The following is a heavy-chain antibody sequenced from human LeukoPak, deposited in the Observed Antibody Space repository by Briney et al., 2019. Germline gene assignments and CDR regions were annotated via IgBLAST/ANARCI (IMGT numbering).Heavy chain of an antibody. D-gene: IGHD1-26*01. CDR3: ARDFESGASVFDN. Sequence: PGGSLRLSCAASGVTVSSSYMSWVRQAPGKGLEWVSIIHRGGNTYYADYVKGRFTISRDTSKNTLYLQMSGLRAEDTAVYYCARDFESGASVFDNWGQGTLVTVSS. CDR1: GVTVSSSY. CDR2: IHRGGNT. J-gene: IGHJ4*02. V-gene: IGHV3-66*01.